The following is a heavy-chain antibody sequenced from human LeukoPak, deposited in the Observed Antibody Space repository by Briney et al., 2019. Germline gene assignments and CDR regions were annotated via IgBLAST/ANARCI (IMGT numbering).Heavy chain of an antibody. V-gene: IGHV3-74*01. CDR3: ARDPQEYDFWSGFAPLPYGMDV. D-gene: IGHD3-3*01. CDR2: INSGGGST. J-gene: IGHJ6*02. CDR1: RFTCSSYW. Sequence: PGGSLTLSCAASRFTCSSYWMHWVRPAPGKGLVWGSRINSGGGSTSYADSVKGRFTISRDNAKNTLYLQMNSLRAEDTAVYYCARDPQEYDFWSGFAPLPYGMDVWGQGTTVTVSS.